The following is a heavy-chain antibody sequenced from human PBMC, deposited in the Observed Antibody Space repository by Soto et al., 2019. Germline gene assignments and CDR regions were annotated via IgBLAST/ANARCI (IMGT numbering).Heavy chain of an antibody. CDR1: GGTFNNYA. V-gene: IGHV1-69*01. CDR2: IIPMFGT. Sequence: QVQLVQSGAEVKRPGSSVKVSCEASGGTFNNYAITWVRQAPGQGLEWMVGIIPMFGTNYAQKFQDRVTIAADESTGTAYMELSGLRSEDTAVYFCARPNSYGVTFHYYYGMDVWGQGTTVTVSS. CDR3: ARPNSYGVTFHYYYGMDV. D-gene: IGHD3-10*01. J-gene: IGHJ6*02.